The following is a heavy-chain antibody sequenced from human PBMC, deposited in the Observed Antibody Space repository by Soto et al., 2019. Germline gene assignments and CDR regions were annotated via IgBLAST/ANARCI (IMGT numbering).Heavy chain of an antibody. D-gene: IGHD6-19*01. Sequence: QVQLQESGPGLVKPSGTLSLTCAVSGGSISNNNWWSWFRQSPGKGLKWIVEIHHSGSTNYNPSLKSRVTTSVDKSKNQSSLNLGSVTAADTAVCYCVRGPTSGWNAWGQGTLVTVSS. J-gene: IGHJ5*02. CDR1: GGSISNNNW. CDR2: IHHSGST. CDR3: VRGPTSGWNA. V-gene: IGHV4-4*02.